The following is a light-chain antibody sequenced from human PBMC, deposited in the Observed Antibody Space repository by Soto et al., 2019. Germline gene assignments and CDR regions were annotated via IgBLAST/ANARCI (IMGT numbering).Light chain of an antibody. V-gene: IGKV3-15*01. J-gene: IGKJ1*01. CDR2: AAS. Sequence: EIVMTQSPATLSVSPGARATLSCRASESVTSSLAWYQQKPGQPPRLLIYAASTRATDVPARFSGGGSETEFTLTISSMQSEDFAVYFCQQYNIWPLWTLGQGTKVEIK. CDR1: ESVTSS. CDR3: QQYNIWPLWT.